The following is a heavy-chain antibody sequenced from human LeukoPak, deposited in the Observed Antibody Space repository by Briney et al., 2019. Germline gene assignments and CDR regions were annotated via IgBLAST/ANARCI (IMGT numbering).Heavy chain of an antibody. CDR3: ARQNAGHYYDSSGYYSDFDY. D-gene: IGHD3-22*01. CDR1: GGFISSGGYY. J-gene: IGHJ4*02. CDR2: IYYSGSI. Sequence: PSETLSLTCTVSGGFISSGGYYWGWIRQPPGKGLEWIGSIYYSGSIYYNPSLKSRVTISVDTSKNQFSLKLSSVTAADTAVYYCARQNAGHYYDSSGYYSDFDYWGQGTLVTVSS. V-gene: IGHV4-39*01.